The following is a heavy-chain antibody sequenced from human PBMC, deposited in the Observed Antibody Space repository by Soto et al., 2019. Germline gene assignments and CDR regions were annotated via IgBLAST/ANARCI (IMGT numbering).Heavy chain of an antibody. CDR1: GFTFSSSA. CDR2: IRSKANSYAT. D-gene: IGHD2-2*01. J-gene: IGHJ6*03. V-gene: IGHV3-73*01. CDR3: TTVRYCFSTSCYAGISFDYYYYMDV. Sequence: PGGSLRLSCAASGFTFSSSAMHWVRQASGKGLEWVGRIRSKANSYATAYAASVKGRFTISRDDSKNTAYLQMNSLKTEDTAVYYCTTVRYCFSTSCYAGISFDYYYYMDVWGKGTTVTVSS.